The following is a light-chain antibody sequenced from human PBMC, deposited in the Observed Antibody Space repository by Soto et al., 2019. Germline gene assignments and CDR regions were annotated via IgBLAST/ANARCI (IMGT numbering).Light chain of an antibody. V-gene: IGLV2-14*01. CDR3: RSYSTTNSPHVL. J-gene: IGLJ2*01. CDR2: EVT. CDR1: RSEVGRYNY. Sequence: QSGLTQPASGSGTPGQSVTISCTGTRSEVGRYNYVSWYQQHPGKAPKLMIYEVTYRPSGVSARFSGSKSGNTASLTISGLQAEDEAHYYPRSYSTTNSPHVLFGGESK.